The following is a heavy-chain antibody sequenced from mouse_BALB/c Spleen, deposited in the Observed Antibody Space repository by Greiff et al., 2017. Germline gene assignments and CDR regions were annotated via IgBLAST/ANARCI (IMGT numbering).Heavy chain of an antibody. CDR1: GFTFSSYT. CDR2: ISNGGGST. V-gene: IGHV5-12-2*01. J-gene: IGHJ2*01. CDR3: ARRPDQGFDY. Sequence: EVKVVESGGGLVQPGGSLKLSCAASGFTFSSYTMSWVRQTPEKRLEWVAYISNGGGSTYYPDTVKGRFTISRDNAKNTLYLQMSSLKSEDTAMYYCARRPDQGFDYWGQGTTLTVSS.